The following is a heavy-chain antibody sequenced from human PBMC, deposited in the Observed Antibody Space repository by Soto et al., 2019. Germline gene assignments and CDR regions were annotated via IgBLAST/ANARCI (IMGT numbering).Heavy chain of an antibody. Sequence: EVQLVESGGGLVQPGRSLRLSCAASGFTFDDYAMHWVRQAPGKGLEWVSGISWNSGSIGYADSVKGRFTISRDNAKNSLYLQMNSLRAEDTALYYCAKDLYGDYVLEYFQHWGQVTLVTVSS. CDR2: ISWNSGSI. CDR3: AKDLYGDYVLEYFQH. J-gene: IGHJ1*01. D-gene: IGHD4-17*01. V-gene: IGHV3-9*01. CDR1: GFTFDDYA.